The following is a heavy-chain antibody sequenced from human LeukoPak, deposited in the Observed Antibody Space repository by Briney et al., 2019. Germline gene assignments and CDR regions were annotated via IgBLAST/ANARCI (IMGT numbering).Heavy chain of an antibody. D-gene: IGHD3-9*01. Sequence: PGGSLRLSCAASGFTFSSYAMSWVRQAPGKGLEWVSAISTNGGSIYYADSVKGRFTISRDNSKNTLYPQMNSLRAEDTAIYYCARDSPVLTVWGQGTLVTVSS. V-gene: IGHV3-23*01. CDR2: ISTNGGSI. CDR1: GFTFSSYA. CDR3: ARDSPVLTV. J-gene: IGHJ4*02.